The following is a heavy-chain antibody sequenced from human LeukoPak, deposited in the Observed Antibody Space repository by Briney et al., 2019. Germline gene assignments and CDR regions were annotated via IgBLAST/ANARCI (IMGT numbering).Heavy chain of an antibody. Sequence: PSETLSLTCTVSGGSISSGSYYWSWIRQPAGKGLEWIGRIYTSGSTNYNPPLKSRVTISVDTSKNQFSLKLSSVTAADTAVYYCARVSLSPYYFDYWGQGTLVTVSS. V-gene: IGHV4-61*02. CDR3: ARVSLSPYYFDY. CDR1: GGSISSGSYY. D-gene: IGHD3-16*02. J-gene: IGHJ4*02. CDR2: IYTSGST.